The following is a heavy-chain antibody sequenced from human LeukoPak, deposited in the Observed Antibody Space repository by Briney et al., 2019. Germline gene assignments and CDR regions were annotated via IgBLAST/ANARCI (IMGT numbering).Heavy chain of an antibody. CDR1: GGSISSGGYY. V-gene: IGHV4-31*03. D-gene: IGHD3-22*01. CDR2: IYYSGST. J-gene: IGHJ4*02. CDR3: ARSRDSSGYYLFDY. Sequence: PSQTLSLTCTVSGGSISSGGYYWSWIRQHPGKGLEWIGYIYYSGSTYYNLSLKSRVTISVDTSKNQFSLKLSSVTAADTAVYYCARSRDSSGYYLFDYWGQGTLVTVSS.